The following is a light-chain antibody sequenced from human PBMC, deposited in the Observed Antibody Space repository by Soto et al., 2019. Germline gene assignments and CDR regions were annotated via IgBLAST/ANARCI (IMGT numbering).Light chain of an antibody. CDR3: QQRSNWPPIT. J-gene: IGKJ5*01. CDR1: QSISSSY. Sequence: EIVLTQSPGTLSLSPEERATLSCRASQSISSSYLAWYQQKPGQAPRLLIYDASNRATGIPARFSGSGSGTDFTLTITSLEPEDFAVYYCQQRSNWPPITFGQGTRLEIK. V-gene: IGKV3D-20*02. CDR2: DAS.